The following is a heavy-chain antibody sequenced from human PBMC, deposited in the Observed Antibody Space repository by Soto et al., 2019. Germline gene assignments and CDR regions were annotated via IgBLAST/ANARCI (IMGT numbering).Heavy chain of an antibody. CDR2: INHSGST. CDR3: ARGNQYYYGSGGYYNNWFDP. Sequence: SETLSLTCAVYGGSFSGYYWSWIRQPPGKGLEWIGEINHSGSTNYNPSLKSRVTISVDTSKNQFSLKLSSVTAADTAVYYCARGNQYYYGSGGYYNNWFDPWGQGTLVTVS. V-gene: IGHV4-34*01. CDR1: GGSFSGYY. D-gene: IGHD3-10*01. J-gene: IGHJ5*02.